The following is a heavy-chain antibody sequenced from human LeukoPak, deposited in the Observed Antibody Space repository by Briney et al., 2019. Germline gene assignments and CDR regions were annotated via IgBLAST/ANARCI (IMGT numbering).Heavy chain of an antibody. CDR3: ARYQYYYDSSGSDY. D-gene: IGHD3-22*01. J-gene: IGHJ4*02. CDR2: IKQDGSEK. V-gene: IGHV3-7*01. Sequence: PGGSLRLSCAASGFTFSSYWMSWVRQAPGKGLEWVANIKQDGSEKYYVDSVKGRFTISRDNAKNSLYLQMNSLRAEDTAVYYCARYQYYYDSSGSDYWGQGTMVTVSS. CDR1: GFTFSSYW.